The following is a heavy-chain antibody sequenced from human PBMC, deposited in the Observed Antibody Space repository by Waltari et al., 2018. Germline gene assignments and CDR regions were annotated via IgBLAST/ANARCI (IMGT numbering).Heavy chain of an antibody. Sequence: QVQLVQSGAEVKKPGASVKVSCKASGYTFTGYYMHWVRQAPGQGLEWMEWINPKRGGTNYAQKFQGRGTMTRETSISTAYMELSRLRSDDTAVYYCAREFDGSNNWFDPWGQGTLVTVSS. V-gene: IGHV1-2*02. CDR1: GYTFTGYY. CDR3: AREFDGSNNWFDP. J-gene: IGHJ5*02. CDR2: INPKRGGT.